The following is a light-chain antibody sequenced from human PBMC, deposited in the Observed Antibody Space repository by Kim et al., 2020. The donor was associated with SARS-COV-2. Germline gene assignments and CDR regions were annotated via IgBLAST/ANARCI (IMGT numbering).Light chain of an antibody. CDR1: QSVSTN. CDR2: GAS. J-gene: IGKJ5*01. Sequence: EIVMTQSPAALSVSPVERATLSCRASQSVSTNLAWYQQKPGQAPRLLIYGASTRVTGIPATFSGSGSGTEFTLTISSLQSEDFAIYYCQQYNNWPPTFGQGTRVEIK. V-gene: IGKV3-15*01. CDR3: QQYNNWPPT.